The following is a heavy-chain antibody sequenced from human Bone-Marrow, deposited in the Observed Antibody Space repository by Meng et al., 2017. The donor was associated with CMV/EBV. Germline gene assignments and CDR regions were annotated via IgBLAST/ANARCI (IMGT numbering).Heavy chain of an antibody. J-gene: IGHJ4*02. D-gene: IGHD6-6*01. CDR1: GFTFSSYE. CDR2: IKGDGSDK. CDR3: ARGRASSSPPVFDY. V-gene: IGHV3-7*01. Sequence: GESLKISCAASGFTFSSYEMKWVRQAPGKGLEWVANIKGDGSDKGYVDSVKGRFTISRDNSKNTLYLQMNSLRAEDTAVYYCARGRASSSPPVFDYWGRGTLDTVSS.